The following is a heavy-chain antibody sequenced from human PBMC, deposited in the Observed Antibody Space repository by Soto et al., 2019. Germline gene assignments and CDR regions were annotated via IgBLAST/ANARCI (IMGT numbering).Heavy chain of an antibody. V-gene: IGHV3-21*01. CDR2: ISSSSSYI. CDR1: GFTFSSYS. D-gene: IGHD4-17*01. J-gene: IGHJ5*02. CDR3: ARDYGDYVLRVGSPFDP. Sequence: GGSLRLSCAASGFTFSSYSMNWVRQAPGKGLEWVSSISSSSSYIYYADSVKGRFTISRDNAKNSLYLQMNSLRAEDTAVYYCARDYGDYVLRVGSPFDPWGQGTLVTVSS.